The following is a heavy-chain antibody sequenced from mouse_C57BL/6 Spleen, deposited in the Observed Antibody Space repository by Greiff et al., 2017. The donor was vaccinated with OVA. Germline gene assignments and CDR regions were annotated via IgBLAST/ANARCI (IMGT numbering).Heavy chain of an antibody. D-gene: IGHD4-1*01. J-gene: IGHJ3*01. CDR2: INPSNGGT. CDR1: GYTFTSYW. CDR3: ALGTWERSWFAY. V-gene: IGHV1-53*01. Sequence: QVQLQQSGTELVKPGASVKLSCKASGYTFTSYWMHWVKQRPGQGLEWIGNINPSNGGTNYNEKFKSKATLTVDKSSSTAYMQLSSLTSEDSAVYYCALGTWERSWFAYWGQGTLVTVSA.